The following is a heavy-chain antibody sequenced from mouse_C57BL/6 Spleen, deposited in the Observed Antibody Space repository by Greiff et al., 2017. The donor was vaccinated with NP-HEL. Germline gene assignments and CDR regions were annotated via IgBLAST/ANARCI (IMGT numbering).Heavy chain of an antibody. V-gene: IGHV1-18*01. CDR3: ASSGGRDYFDY. CDR1: GYTFTDYN. J-gene: IGHJ2*01. CDR2: INPNNGGT. D-gene: IGHD3-1*01. Sequence: EVQLQQSGPELAKPGASVKIPRKASGYTFTDYNMDWVKQSHGKSLEWIGDINPNNGGTIYNQKFKGKATLTVDKSSSTAYMELRSLTSEDTAVYCSASSGGRDYFDYWGQGTTLTVSS.